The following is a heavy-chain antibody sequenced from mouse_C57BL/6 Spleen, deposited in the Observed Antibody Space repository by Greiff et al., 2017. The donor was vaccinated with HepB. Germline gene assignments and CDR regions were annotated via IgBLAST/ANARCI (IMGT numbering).Heavy chain of an antibody. CDR1: GYTFTDYN. J-gene: IGHJ1*03. CDR2: INPNNGGT. Sequence: EVKLQESGPELVKPGASVKMSCKASGYTFTDYNMHWVKQSHGKSLEWIGYINPNNGGTSYNQKFKGKATLTVNKSSSTAYMELRSLTSEDSAVYYCARSYYSNYWYFDVWGTGTTVTVSS. CDR3: ARSYYSNYWYFDV. V-gene: IGHV1-22*01. D-gene: IGHD2-5*01.